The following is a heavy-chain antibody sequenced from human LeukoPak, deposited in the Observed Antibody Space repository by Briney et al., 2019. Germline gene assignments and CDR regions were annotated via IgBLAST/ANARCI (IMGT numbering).Heavy chain of an antibody. V-gene: IGHV3-64*01. Sequence: GGSLRLSCAASGFISRNYAMHWVRQAPGKGLEYVSAISSSGDNTYYGNSVRGRFTISRDNSKNTLFLQMGSLRAEDMAVYYRVREERRLAIDYWGQGTLVTVSS. D-gene: IGHD5-12*01. CDR2: ISSSGDNT. CDR3: VREERRLAIDY. CDR1: GFISRNYA. J-gene: IGHJ4*02.